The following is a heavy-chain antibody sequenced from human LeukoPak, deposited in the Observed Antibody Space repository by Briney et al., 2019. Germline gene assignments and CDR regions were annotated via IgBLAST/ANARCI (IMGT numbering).Heavy chain of an antibody. CDR1: GYTFSTYD. J-gene: IGHJ4*02. D-gene: IGHD1-26*01. CDR2: ISSSSSYI. CDR3: ARVGAYSGSLDY. Sequence: PGGSLRLSCAASGYTFSTYDMNWVRQTPGKGLEGVSSISSSSSYIYYADSVQGRFTISRDNAKNSLYLQMNSLRAEDTAVYYCARVGAYSGSLDYWGQGTLVTVSS. V-gene: IGHV3-21*01.